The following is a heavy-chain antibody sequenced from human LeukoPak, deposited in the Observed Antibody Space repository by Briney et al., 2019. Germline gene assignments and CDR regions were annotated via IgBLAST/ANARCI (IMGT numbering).Heavy chain of an antibody. CDR1: GGSISSSNW. V-gene: IGHV4-4*02. CDR3: ARAATRALDAFDI. J-gene: IGHJ3*02. CDR2: IYHGGST. Sequence: SETLSLTCAVSGGSISSSNWWSWVRQPPGKGLEWIGEIYHGGSTNYNPSLKSRVTISVDKSKNQFSLKLSSVTAADTAVYYCARAATRALDAFDIWGQGTMVTVSS. D-gene: IGHD2-15*01.